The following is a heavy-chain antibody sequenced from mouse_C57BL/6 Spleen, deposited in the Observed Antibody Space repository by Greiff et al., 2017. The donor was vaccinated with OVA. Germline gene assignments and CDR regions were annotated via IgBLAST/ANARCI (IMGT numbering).Heavy chain of an antibody. Sequence: VMLVESGAELVKPGASVKISCKASGYAFSSYWMNWVKQRPGKGLEWIGQIYPGDGDTNYNGKFKGKATLTADKSSSTAYMQLSSLTSEDSAVYFCARLEWEYFDDWCQGTTLTVSS. CDR2: IYPGDGDT. J-gene: IGHJ2*01. CDR3: ARLEWEYFDD. V-gene: IGHV1-80*01. D-gene: IGHD4-1*01. CDR1: GYAFSSYW.